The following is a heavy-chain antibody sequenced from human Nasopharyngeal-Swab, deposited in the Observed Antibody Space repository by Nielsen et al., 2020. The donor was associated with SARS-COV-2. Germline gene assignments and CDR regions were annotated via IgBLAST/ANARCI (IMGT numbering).Heavy chain of an antibody. CDR2: ISGSGGST. CDR3: AKGRGNVGYSSYFDY. V-gene: IGHV3-23*01. J-gene: IGHJ4*02. D-gene: IGHD3-22*01. Sequence: GESLKISCAASGFTFSSYAMSWVRQAPGKGLEWVSAISGSGGSTYYADSVKGRFTIPRDNSKNTLYLQLNSLRAEDTAVYYCAKGRGNVGYSSYFDYWGQGTLVTVSS. CDR1: GFTFSSYA.